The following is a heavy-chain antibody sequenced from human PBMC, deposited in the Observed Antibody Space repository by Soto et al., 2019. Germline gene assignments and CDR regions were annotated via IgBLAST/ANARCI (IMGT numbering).Heavy chain of an antibody. CDR3: AKEQLNDYGGYYGPGGENDFDY. Sequence: EVQLFESGGGLVQPGGSLRLACAAAGFTFTNYAMIWVRQVPGEWLEWVSALSGSADSTYYADAVKGRVTISRDNSKNTLYLNMISVRAEDTVVYYCAKEQLNDYGGYYGPGGENDFDYWGQGTLVTVSS. J-gene: IGHJ4*02. D-gene: IGHD4-17*01. V-gene: IGHV3-23*01. CDR2: LSGSADST. CDR1: GFTFTNYA.